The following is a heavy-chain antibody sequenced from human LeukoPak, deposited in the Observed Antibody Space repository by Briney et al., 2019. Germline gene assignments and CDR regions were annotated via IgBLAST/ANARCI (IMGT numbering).Heavy chain of an antibody. CDR1: GGSFSGYY. D-gene: IGHD4-23*01. CDR2: INHSGST. CDR3: AMGRFRRWGY. Sequence: SETLSLTCAVYGGSFSGYYWSWIRQPPGKGLEWIGEINHSGSTNYNPSLKSRVTISVGTSKNQFSLKLSSVTAADTAVYYCAMGRFRRWGYWGQGTLVTVSS. J-gene: IGHJ4*02. V-gene: IGHV4-34*01.